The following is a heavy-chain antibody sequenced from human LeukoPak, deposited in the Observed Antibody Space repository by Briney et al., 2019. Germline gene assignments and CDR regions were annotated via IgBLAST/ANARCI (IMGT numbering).Heavy chain of an antibody. CDR3: ARDQGEGLAVAGPTDY. D-gene: IGHD6-19*01. Sequence: AASVKVSCKASGYTFTSYYMHWVRQAPGQGLEWMGIINPSGGSTSYAQKFQGRVTMTRDTSTSTVYMELSSLRSEDTAVYYCARDQGEGLAVAGPTDYWGQGTLVTVSS. CDR1: GYTFTSYY. J-gene: IGHJ4*02. CDR2: INPSGGST. V-gene: IGHV1-46*01.